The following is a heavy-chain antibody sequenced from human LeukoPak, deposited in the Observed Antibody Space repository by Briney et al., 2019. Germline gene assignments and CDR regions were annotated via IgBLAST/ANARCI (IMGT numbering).Heavy chain of an antibody. CDR1: GFTFSSYA. CDR2: ISGSGGST. CDR3: AKGPRDLTGYRTFDY. V-gene: IGHV3-23*01. Sequence: GGSLRLSCAASGFTFSSYAMSWVRQAPGKGLEWVSAISGSGGSTYYADSVKGRFTISRDNSKNTLYLQMNSLRAEDTAVYYCAKGPRDLTGYRTFDYWGQGTLVTVSS. D-gene: IGHD3-9*01. J-gene: IGHJ4*02.